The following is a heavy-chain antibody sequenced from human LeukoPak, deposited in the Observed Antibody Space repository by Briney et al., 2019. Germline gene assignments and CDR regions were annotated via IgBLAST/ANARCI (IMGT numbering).Heavy chain of an antibody. D-gene: IGHD6-25*01. CDR3: ARAETLAAISFDF. Sequence: SETVSLTCSVSGGSISPYYWSWIRQPPGKGLEWIGYIFYSWVTTYNPSLKSRVSISLDSPKNQFFLRLTSVTAADTAMYYCARAETLAAISFDFWGQGMLVTVSS. CDR1: GGSISPYY. J-gene: IGHJ4*02. V-gene: IGHV4-59*01. CDR2: IFYSWVT.